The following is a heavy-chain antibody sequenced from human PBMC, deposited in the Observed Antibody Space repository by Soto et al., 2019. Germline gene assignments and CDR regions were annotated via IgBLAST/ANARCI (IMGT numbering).Heavy chain of an antibody. J-gene: IGHJ6*02. CDR3: ARDYDVAKAMVVNYYGMDV. CDR2: ISSSGSTI. V-gene: IGHV3-48*03. Sequence: PGGSLRLSCAASGFTLSSYEMNWVRQAPGKGLEWVSYISSSGSTIYYADSVKGRFTISRDNAKNSLYLQMNSLRAEDTAVYYCARDYDVAKAMVVNYYGMDVWGQGTTVTVSS. CDR1: GFTLSSYE. D-gene: IGHD5-18*01.